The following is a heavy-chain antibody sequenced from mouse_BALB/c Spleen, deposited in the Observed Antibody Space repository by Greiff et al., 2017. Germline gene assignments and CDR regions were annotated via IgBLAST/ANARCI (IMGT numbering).Heavy chain of an antibody. CDR1: GYSITSGYS. CDR2: IHYSGST. CDR3: VRGGSLLRLRVYFDV. V-gene: IGHV3-1*02. D-gene: IGHD1-2*01. Sequence: EVKLMESGPDLVKPSQSLSLTCTVTGYSITSGYSWHWIRQFPGNKLEWMGYIHYSGSTNYNPSLKSRISITRDTSQNQFFLQLNSVTTEDTATYYCVRGGSLLRLRVYFDVCGAGRTGTVSP. J-gene: IGHJ1*01.